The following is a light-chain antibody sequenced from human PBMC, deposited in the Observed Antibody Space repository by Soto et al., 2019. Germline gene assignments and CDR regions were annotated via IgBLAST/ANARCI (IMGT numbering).Light chain of an antibody. CDR1: QTVSTIY. J-gene: IGKJ1*01. CDR3: QYYGSSPWA. Sequence: EIVMTQSPATLSVYTGESATLSCRASQTVSTIYLAWYQQKPGQAPRLLIYGASSRATGIPDRFSGSGSGTDFTLTIVRLEPEDFAVYYCQYYGSSPWAFGQWAKV. V-gene: IGKV3-20*01. CDR2: GAS.